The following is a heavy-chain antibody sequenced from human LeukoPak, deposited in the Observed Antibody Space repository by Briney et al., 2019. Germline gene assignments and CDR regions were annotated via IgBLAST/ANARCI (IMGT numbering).Heavy chain of an antibody. J-gene: IGHJ5*02. V-gene: IGHV4-59*01. CDR3: AREGTAGTNLNWFDP. CDR2: ISYSGST. Sequence: SETLSLTCTVSGGSISSYYWSWIRQPPGKGLEWIGYISYSGSTNFNPSLKSRVTISVDTSKNQFSLKLSSVTAADTAVYYCAREGTAGTNLNWFDPWGQGTLVTASS. CDR1: GGSISSYY. D-gene: IGHD1-1*01.